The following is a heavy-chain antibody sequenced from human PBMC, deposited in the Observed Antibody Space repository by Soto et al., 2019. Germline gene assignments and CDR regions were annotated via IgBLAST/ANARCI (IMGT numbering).Heavy chain of an antibody. V-gene: IGHV1-69*08. Sequence: QVQLVQSGAEVKKPGSSVKVSCKASGGTFSSYTISWVRQAPGQGLEWMGRIIPILGIANYAQKFQGRVTITADKSTSTAYMELSSLRSEDTAVYSCARDQQLGTFDYWGQGTLVTVSS. CDR3: ARDQQLGTFDY. J-gene: IGHJ4*02. D-gene: IGHD6-13*01. CDR1: GGTFSSYT. CDR2: IIPILGIA.